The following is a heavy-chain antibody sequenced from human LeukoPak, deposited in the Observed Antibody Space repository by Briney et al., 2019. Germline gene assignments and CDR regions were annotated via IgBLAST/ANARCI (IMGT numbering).Heavy chain of an antibody. CDR2: ISYDGSNK. CDR1: GFTFSSYG. Sequence: GGSLRLSCAASGFTFSSYGMHWVRQAPGKGLEWVAVISYDGSNKYYADSVKGRFTISRDNSKNTLYLQMNSLRAEGTAVYYCAKDPSITVTYFYFDYWGQGTLVTVSS. J-gene: IGHJ4*02. D-gene: IGHD4-17*01. CDR3: AKDPSITVTYFYFDY. V-gene: IGHV3-30*18.